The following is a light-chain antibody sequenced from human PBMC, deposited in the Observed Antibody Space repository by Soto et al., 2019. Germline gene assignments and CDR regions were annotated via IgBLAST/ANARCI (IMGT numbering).Light chain of an antibody. CDR2: GAS. CDR3: QQYGSSPA. Sequence: EIVLTQSPGTLSLSPGERATLSCRASQSVSSSYLAWYQQKPGQAPRLLIYGASSRATGMPDRFSGSGSGTDFTLTISRLEPEDLAVYYCQQYGSSPAFGGGPKVEIK. V-gene: IGKV3-20*01. CDR1: QSVSSSY. J-gene: IGKJ4*01.